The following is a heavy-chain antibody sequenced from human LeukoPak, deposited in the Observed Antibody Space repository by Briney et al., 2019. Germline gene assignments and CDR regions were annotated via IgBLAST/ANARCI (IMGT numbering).Heavy chain of an antibody. Sequence: ASVKVSCKASGYTFTGYYMHWVRQAPGQGLEWMGWINPNSGGTNYAQKFQGRVTMTRNTAISTAYMELSSLRSEDTAVYYCATGSRYCSSTSCSFHMWGQGTMVTVSS. J-gene: IGHJ3*02. V-gene: IGHV1-2*02. CDR1: GYTFTGYY. CDR2: INPNSGGT. D-gene: IGHD2-2*01. CDR3: ATGSRYCSSTSCSFHM.